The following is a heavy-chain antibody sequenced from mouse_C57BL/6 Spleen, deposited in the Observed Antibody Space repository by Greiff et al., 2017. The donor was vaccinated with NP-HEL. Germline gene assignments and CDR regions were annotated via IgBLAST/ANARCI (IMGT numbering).Heavy chain of an antibody. CDR2: ISYAGSN. Sequence: EVKLLESGPGLVKPSQSLSLTCSVTGYSITSGYYWNWIRQFPGNKLEWMGYISYAGSNNYNPSLKNRISITRDTSKNQFFLKLNSVTTEDTATYYCAGGSYAWYFDVWGTGTTVTVSS. D-gene: IGHD2-12*01. CDR1: GYSITSGYY. J-gene: IGHJ1*03. V-gene: IGHV3-6*01. CDR3: AGGSYAWYFDV.